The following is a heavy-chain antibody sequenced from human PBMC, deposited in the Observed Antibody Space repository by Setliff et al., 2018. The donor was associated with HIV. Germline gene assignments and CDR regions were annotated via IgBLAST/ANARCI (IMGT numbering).Heavy chain of an antibody. CDR2: IRWDGGIT. CDR1: GFTFNDYT. CDR3: AKDRQSFDYFHY. V-gene: IGHV3-43*01. D-gene: IGHD3-3*01. J-gene: IGHJ4*02. Sequence: GGSLRLSCAASGFTFNDYTMHWVRQAPGKGLEWVSLIRWDGGITYYADSVKGRFTISRDNSKNSLYLQMNSLRTEDTALYYCAKDRQSFDYFHYWGQGTLVTVSS.